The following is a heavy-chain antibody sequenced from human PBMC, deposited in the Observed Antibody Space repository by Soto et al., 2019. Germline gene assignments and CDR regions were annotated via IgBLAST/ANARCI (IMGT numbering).Heavy chain of an antibody. D-gene: IGHD3-22*01. J-gene: IGHJ4*02. V-gene: IGHV4-59*01. CDR2: LYYGRSA. CDR3: ALRSMAVVPEY. CDR1: GDSISSYY. Sequence: QVQLQESGPGLVKPSETLSLTCAVSGDSISSYYCMWIRQPPGKGLESIGYLYYGRSANYNPSLNSRVTLAVDTSTNQGSLTLSSMTAADTAVYYCALRSMAVVPEYWGQGTLVTVSS.